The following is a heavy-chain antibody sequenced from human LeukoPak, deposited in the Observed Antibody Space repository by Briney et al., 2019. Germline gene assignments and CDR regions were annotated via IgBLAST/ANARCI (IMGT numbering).Heavy chain of an antibody. CDR3: AREDSSGSSISPYYYYGMDV. V-gene: IGHV5-51*01. D-gene: IGHD3-22*01. CDR1: GYSFTSYW. CDR2: IYPSDSDT. J-gene: IGHJ6*02. Sequence: GESLKISCKGSGYSFTSYWIGWVRQMPGKGLEWMGIIYPSDSDTRYSPSFQGQVTISADKSISTAYLQWSSLKASDTAMYYCAREDSSGSSISPYYYYGMDVWGQGTTVTVSS.